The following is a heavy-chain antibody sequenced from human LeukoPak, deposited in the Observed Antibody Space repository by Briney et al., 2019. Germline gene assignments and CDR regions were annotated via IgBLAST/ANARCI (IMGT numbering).Heavy chain of an antibody. V-gene: IGHV4-39*06. Sequence: SETLSLTCTVSGGSISSSNYYWAWIRQPPGQGLEWIGSIYYRGNAYYNPSLKSRVTISVDTSKNQFPLSLSCVTAADTAVYYCAREEDRSGDWGQGTLVTVTS. J-gene: IGHJ4*02. CDR1: GGSISSSNYY. CDR2: IYYRGNA. D-gene: IGHD3-22*01. CDR3: AREEDRSGD.